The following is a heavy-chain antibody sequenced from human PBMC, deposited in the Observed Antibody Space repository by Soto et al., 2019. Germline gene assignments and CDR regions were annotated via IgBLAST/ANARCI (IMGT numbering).Heavy chain of an antibody. Sequence: ASVKVSCKASGYTFTSYGISWVRQAPGQGLEWMGWISAYNGNTNYAQKLQGRVTMTTDTSTSTAYMELRSLRSDDTAVYYCARPAYYYDSSGYYGHDAFDIWGQGTMVTVS. V-gene: IGHV1-18*01. D-gene: IGHD3-22*01. J-gene: IGHJ3*02. CDR2: ISAYNGNT. CDR1: GYTFTSYG. CDR3: ARPAYYYDSSGYYGHDAFDI.